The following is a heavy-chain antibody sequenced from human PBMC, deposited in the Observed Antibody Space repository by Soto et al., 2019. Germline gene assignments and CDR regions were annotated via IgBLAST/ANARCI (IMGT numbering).Heavy chain of an antibody. Sequence: EVQLVEYGGGLIQPGGSLRLSCAASGFAVSSKYMTWVRQAPGKGLEWVSVIYGGGTTYYADSVNGRFTISRDTSKNTLYLQMNSLRAEDAAVHYCGQTTGWPGFDFWGQGTLVTVSS. V-gene: IGHV3-53*01. J-gene: IGHJ4*02. D-gene: IGHD6-19*01. CDR2: IYGGGTT. CDR3: GQTTGWPGFDF. CDR1: GFAVSSKY.